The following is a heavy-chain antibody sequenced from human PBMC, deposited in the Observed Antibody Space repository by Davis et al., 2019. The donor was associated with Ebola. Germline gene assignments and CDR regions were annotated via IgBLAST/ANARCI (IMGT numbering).Heavy chain of an antibody. D-gene: IGHD1-14*01. Sequence: GESLKISCAASEFTFRSYAMSWVRQAPGQGLEWVSLISGNSGSTYYADSVKGRFTISSDNSRNTLYLLMNTLRAEDTAVYYCAKPQPEPDDAFDVWGQGTMVIVSS. J-gene: IGHJ3*01. V-gene: IGHV3-23*01. CDR1: EFTFRSYA. CDR3: AKPQPEPDDAFDV. CDR2: ISGNSGST.